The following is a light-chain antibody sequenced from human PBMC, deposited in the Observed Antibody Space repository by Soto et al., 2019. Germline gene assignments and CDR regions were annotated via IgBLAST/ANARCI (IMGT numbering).Light chain of an antibody. Sequence: DIQMSQSPSSLSASVGDRVTITCRASQSISSYLNWYQQKPGKAPKLLIYAAFSLQSGVPSRFSGSGSGTDFTLTISSLQAEDFATYYCQQSHSTPYTFGQGTKLEIK. CDR3: QQSHSTPYT. CDR2: AAF. J-gene: IGKJ2*01. V-gene: IGKV1-39*01. CDR1: QSISSY.